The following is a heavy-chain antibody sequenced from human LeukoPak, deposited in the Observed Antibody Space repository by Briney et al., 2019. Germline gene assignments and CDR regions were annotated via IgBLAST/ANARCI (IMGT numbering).Heavy chain of an antibody. D-gene: IGHD6-19*01. CDR2: IIPILGIA. V-gene: IGHV1-69*04. CDR1: GGTFSSYA. Sequence: ALVKVSCKASGGTFSSYAISWVRQAPGQGLEWMGRIIPILGIANYAQKFQGRVTITADKSTSTAYMELSSLRSEDTAVYYCARAVAGSFDYWGQGTLVTVSS. J-gene: IGHJ4*02. CDR3: ARAVAGSFDY.